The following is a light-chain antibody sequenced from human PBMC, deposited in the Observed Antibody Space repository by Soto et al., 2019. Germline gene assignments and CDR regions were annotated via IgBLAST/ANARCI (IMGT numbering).Light chain of an antibody. Sequence: DIQMTQSASSVSASVGDTCTSTCRACQGLKFLAWYQQKPGKAPSLLIYEATNLQSGVPPRFSGSGSGTDFTLTISSLQPEDFATYFCQQANSFPITFGQGTRLEIK. J-gene: IGKJ5*01. CDR2: EAT. CDR3: QQANSFPIT. CDR1: QGLKF. V-gene: IGKV1-12*01.